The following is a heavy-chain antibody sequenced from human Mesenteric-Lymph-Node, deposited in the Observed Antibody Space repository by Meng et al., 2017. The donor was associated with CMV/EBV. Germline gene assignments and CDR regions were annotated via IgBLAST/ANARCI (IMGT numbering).Heavy chain of an antibody. CDR1: GGSISSYY. J-gene: IGHJ6*02. CDR3: ARAIVGYSSGWYDYYYYYGMDV. Sequence: SETLSLTCTVSGGSISSYYWSWIRQPPGKGLEWIGYIYYSGSTNYNPSLKSRVTISVDTSKNQFSLKLSSVTAADTAVYYRARAIVGYSSGWYDYYYYYGMDVWGQGTTVTVSS. D-gene: IGHD6-19*01. CDR2: IYYSGST. V-gene: IGHV4-59*01.